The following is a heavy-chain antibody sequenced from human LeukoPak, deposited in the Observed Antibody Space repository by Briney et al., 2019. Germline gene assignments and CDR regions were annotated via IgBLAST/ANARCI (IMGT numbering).Heavy chain of an antibody. D-gene: IGHD2-15*01. Sequence: GESLKISCKGSGYSFTSYWIGWVGQMPGKGLECMGIIYPGDSDTRYSPSFQGQVTISADKSISTAYLQWSSLKASDTAMYYCARQGGYCSGGSCYSDYWGQGTLVTVSS. V-gene: IGHV5-51*01. J-gene: IGHJ4*02. CDR3: ARQGGYCSGGSCYSDY. CDR2: IYPGDSDT. CDR1: GYSFTSYW.